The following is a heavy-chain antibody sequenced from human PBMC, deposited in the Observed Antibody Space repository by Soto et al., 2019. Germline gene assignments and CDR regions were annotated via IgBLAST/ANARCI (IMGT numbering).Heavy chain of an antibody. CDR1: GFTFSSYA. CDR3: AKQSGYGDYVDYFDY. V-gene: IGHV3-23*01. Sequence: EVQLLESGGGLVQPGGSLRLSCAASGFTFSSYAMSWVRQAPGKGLEWVSAISGSGGSTYYADSVKGRFTIFRDNSKNTLYLQMNSLRAEDTAVYYCAKQSGYGDYVDYFDYWGQGTLVTVSS. J-gene: IGHJ4*02. CDR2: ISGSGGST. D-gene: IGHD4-17*01.